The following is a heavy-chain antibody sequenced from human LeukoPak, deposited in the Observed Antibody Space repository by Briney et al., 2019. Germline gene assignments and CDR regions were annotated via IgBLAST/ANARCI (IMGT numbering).Heavy chain of an antibody. J-gene: IGHJ2*01. V-gene: IGHV3-30*04. D-gene: IGHD2-2*01. Sequence: GRSLRLSCAASGFTFSSYAMPWVRQAPGKGLEWVAVISDDGGNKYNADSVKGRFTISRDNSKNTLYLRMNSLRAEDTAVYYCARVNESTWDSWYFDLWGRGTLVTVSS. CDR1: GFTFSSYA. CDR3: ARVNESTWDSWYFDL. CDR2: ISDDGGNK.